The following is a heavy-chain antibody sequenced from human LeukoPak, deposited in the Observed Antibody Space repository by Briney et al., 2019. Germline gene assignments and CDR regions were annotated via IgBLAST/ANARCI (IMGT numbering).Heavy chain of an antibody. CDR3: ARVGYYDYVWGSYRYYYYFDY. D-gene: IGHD3-16*02. CDR2: ISAYNGNT. V-gene: IGHV1-18*01. CDR1: GYTFTSYG. Sequence: GASVKVSCKASGYTFTSYGISWVRQAPGQGLEWMGWISAYNGNTNYAQKLQGRVTMTTDTSTSTAYMELRSLRSDDTAVYYCARVGYYDYVWGSYRYYYYFDYWGQGTLVTVSS. J-gene: IGHJ4*02.